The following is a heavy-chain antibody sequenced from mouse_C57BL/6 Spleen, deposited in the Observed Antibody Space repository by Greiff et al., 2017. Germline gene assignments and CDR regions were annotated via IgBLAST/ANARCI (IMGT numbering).Heavy chain of an antibody. J-gene: IGHJ2*01. CDR1: GYAFSSYW. CDR2: IYPGDGDT. CDR3: ARGNYGNPFDY. V-gene: IGHV1-80*01. D-gene: IGHD1-1*01. Sequence: VQLQQSGAELVKPGASVKISCKASGYAFSSYWMNWVKQRPGKGLEWIGQIYPGDGDTNYNGKFKGKATLTADKSSSTAYMQLSSLTSEDSAVYCCARGNYGNPFDYWGQGTTLTVSS.